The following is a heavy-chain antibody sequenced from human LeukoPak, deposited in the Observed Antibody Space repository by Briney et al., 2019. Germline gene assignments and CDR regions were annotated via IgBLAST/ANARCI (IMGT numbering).Heavy chain of an antibody. Sequence: ASVKVSCKASGYTFTSYGISWVRQAPGQGLEWMGWISAYNGNTNYAQKLQGRVTMTTDTSTSTAYMELRSLRSDDTVVYYCARDLGLGYCSGGSCYYGLNYWGQGTLVTVSS. D-gene: IGHD2-15*01. V-gene: IGHV1-18*01. CDR1: GYTFTSYG. CDR2: ISAYNGNT. CDR3: ARDLGLGYCSGGSCYYGLNY. J-gene: IGHJ4*02.